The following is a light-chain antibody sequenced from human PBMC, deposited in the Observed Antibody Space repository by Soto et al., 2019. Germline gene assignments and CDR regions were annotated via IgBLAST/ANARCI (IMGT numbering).Light chain of an antibody. CDR1: QSVGPN. J-gene: IGKJ4*01. CDR2: AVS. Sequence: EIVLTQSPATLSVSPGERATLSCRASQSVGPNLVWYQQKFGQAPTLLIYAVSTRATGVPDRFSGSGSGTEFTLTISSLQSEDFAVYYCQQYNDWLTFGGGTKVDNK. CDR3: QQYNDWLT. V-gene: IGKV3-15*01.